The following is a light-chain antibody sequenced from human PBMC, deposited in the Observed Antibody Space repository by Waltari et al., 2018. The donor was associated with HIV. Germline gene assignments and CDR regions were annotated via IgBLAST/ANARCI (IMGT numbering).Light chain of an antibody. CDR1: SSDVGGCTY. V-gene: IGLV2-14*01. CDR2: EVS. J-gene: IGLJ1*01. Sequence: QSALTQPASVSGSPGQSITISCPGTSSDVGGCTYVSWYQQHTGKAPKRMIYEVSNRPSGVSNRFSGSKSGNTASLTISGLQAEDEADYYCSSYTSSNYVFGTGTKVTVL. CDR3: SSYTSSNYV.